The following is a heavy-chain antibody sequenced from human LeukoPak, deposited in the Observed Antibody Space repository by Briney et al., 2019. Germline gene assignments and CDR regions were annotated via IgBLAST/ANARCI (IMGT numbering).Heavy chain of an antibody. J-gene: IGHJ5*02. CDR3: ARGGGVLWFGELLVGWFDP. CDR1: GGSISSSSYY. Sequence: PSETLSLTCTVSGGSISSSSYYWGWIRQPPGKGLDWIGYIYYSGSTNYNPSLKSRVTISVDTSKNQFSLKLSSVTAADTAVYYCARGGGVLWFGELLVGWFDPWGQGTLVTVSS. D-gene: IGHD3-10*01. CDR2: IYYSGST. V-gene: IGHV4-61*05.